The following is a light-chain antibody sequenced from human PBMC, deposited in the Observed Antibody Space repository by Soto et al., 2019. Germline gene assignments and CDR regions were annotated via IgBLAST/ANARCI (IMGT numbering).Light chain of an antibody. CDR2: DAT. V-gene: IGKV1-33*01. Sequence: DFQMTQSPASLSASVGDRVAITVQASQDISDYLNWYQQKPGAAPKLLIHDATNLQAGVPSRFSGSGSGTEFTFTISSLEPEDVATYYCQQYDNIPLTFGGGTKVDIK. CDR1: QDISDY. CDR3: QQYDNIPLT. J-gene: IGKJ4*01.